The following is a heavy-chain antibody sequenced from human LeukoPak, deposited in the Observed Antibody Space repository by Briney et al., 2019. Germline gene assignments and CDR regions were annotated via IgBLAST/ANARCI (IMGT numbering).Heavy chain of an antibody. J-gene: IGHJ4*02. V-gene: IGHV3-73*01. D-gene: IGHD2-21*02. CDR2: IRTKANNYAT. CDR1: GFTFSGYT. Sequence: GGSLKLSCAASGFTFSGYTIHWVRQASGKGLEWVGHIRTKANNYATDYGASVKGRFTISRDDSKNTAFLQMNSLKTEDTAVYYCSRHDALPGDYWGQGTQVTVSS. CDR3: SRHDALPGDY.